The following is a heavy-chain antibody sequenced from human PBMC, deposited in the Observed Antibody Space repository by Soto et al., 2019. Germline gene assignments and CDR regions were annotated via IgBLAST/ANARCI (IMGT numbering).Heavy chain of an antibody. CDR3: ARDTVSVGPPATDAFDV. CDR2: INPANGNT. V-gene: IGHV1-3*01. CDR1: GFTFSDTL. J-gene: IGHJ3*01. D-gene: IGHD4-4*01. Sequence: QVQLVQSGAELKKPGASVNISCQASGFTFSDTLINWVRQGPGQRLEWMGWINPANGNTRYSESFQGTVTISSLSSASTAYVALSDLTSVDTAIYYCARDTVSVGPPATDAFDVWGQGTMITVSS.